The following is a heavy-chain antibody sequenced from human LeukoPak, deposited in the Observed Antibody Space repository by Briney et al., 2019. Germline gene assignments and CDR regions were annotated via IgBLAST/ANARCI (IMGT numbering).Heavy chain of an antibody. CDR1: GGSFSGYY. D-gene: IGHD3-22*01. V-gene: IGHV4-34*01. Sequence: SETLSLTCAVYGGSFSGYYWSWIRQPPGKGLEWIGEINHSGSTNYNPSLKSRVTISVDTPKNQSSLKLSSVTAADTAVYYCARGQGYYDSSGVGFDYWGQGTLVTVSS. CDR3: ARGQGYYDSSGVGFDY. J-gene: IGHJ4*02. CDR2: INHSGST.